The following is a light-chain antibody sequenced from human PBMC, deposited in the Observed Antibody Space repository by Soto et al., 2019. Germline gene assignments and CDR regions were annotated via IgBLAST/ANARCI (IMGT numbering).Light chain of an antibody. CDR1: QSVLYSANNKNY. V-gene: IGKV4-1*01. CDR3: QQYLDAPQT. CDR2: WAS. Sequence: DIVMTQSPDSLAVSLGERATINCKSSQSVLYSANNKNYLAWYQQKPGRPPKLLMYWASTRESGVPDRFSGSGYGTDFTLSISSLQAEDVAVYYCQQYLDAPQTFGQGKKVDI. J-gene: IGKJ1*01.